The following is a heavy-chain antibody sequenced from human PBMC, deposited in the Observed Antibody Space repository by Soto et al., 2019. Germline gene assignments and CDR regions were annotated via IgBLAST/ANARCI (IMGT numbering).Heavy chain of an antibody. CDR3: ARYRREAVAGYTLDN. CDR1: GASLSSTY. Sequence: WETLPSPCTASGASLSSTYWTWIRQPPGRGLEWVGYGYSSGITNYNPSPKSPVTIAEDTSKSQFTLKVNSRTAADTAVYYCARYRREAVAGYTLDNWGQGILVTVSS. CDR2: GYSSGIT. J-gene: IGHJ4*02. V-gene: IGHV4-59*01. D-gene: IGHD6-13*01.